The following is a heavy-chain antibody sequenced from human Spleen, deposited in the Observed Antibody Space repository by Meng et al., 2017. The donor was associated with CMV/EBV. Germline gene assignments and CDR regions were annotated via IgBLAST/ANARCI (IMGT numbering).Heavy chain of an antibody. J-gene: IGHJ4*02. V-gene: IGHV1-46*01. CDR1: GYTFTDYY. D-gene: IGHD3-16*01. CDR2: INPSGDTT. Sequence: KVSCKASGYTFTDYYMHWVRQAPGQGLEWMGIINPSGDTTNFAQKFQGRLTMTRDTSTSTVYMELSSLRSEDTAVYYCARDWANFDYWGQGTLVTVSS. CDR3: ARDWANFDY.